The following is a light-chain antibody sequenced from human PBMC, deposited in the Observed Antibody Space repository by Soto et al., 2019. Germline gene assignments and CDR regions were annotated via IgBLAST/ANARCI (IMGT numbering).Light chain of an antibody. V-gene: IGLV2-14*01. Sequence: QSALTQPASVSGSPGQSITISCTGTSSDVGGYNYVSWYQQHPDKVPRLMIYEVNNRPSGVSNRFSRSKSGNTASLTISGLQAEDEGDYYCTSYTSNTFVVFGGGTQLTVL. CDR3: TSYTSNTFVV. CDR1: SSDVGGYNY. J-gene: IGLJ2*01. CDR2: EVN.